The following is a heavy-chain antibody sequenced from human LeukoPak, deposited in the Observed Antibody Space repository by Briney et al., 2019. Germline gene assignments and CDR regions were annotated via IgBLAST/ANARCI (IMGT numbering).Heavy chain of an antibody. V-gene: IGHV4-34*01. CDR1: GGSFSGYY. J-gene: IGHJ4*02. D-gene: IGHD5-24*01. CDR2: VNHSGST. CDR3: ASSDGYNFYFDY. Sequence: SEALSLTCAVYGGSFSGYYWSWIRQPPGKGLEWIGEVNHSGSTNYNPSLKSRVTISVDTSKNQFSLKLSSVTAADTAVYYCASSDGYNFYFDYWGQGTLVTVSS.